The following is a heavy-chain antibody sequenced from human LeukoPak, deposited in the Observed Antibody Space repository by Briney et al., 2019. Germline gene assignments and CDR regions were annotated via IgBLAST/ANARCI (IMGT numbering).Heavy chain of an antibody. D-gene: IGHD3-22*01. Sequence: GASVKVSCKASDYTFTSYGISWVRQAPGQGLEWMGGIIPIFGTANYAQKFQGRVTITADESTSTAYMELSSLRSEDTAVYYCARDLSYYDSSGYYFDYWGQGTLVTVSS. CDR1: DYTFTSYG. CDR3: ARDLSYYDSSGYYFDY. CDR2: IIPIFGTA. V-gene: IGHV1-69*13. J-gene: IGHJ4*02.